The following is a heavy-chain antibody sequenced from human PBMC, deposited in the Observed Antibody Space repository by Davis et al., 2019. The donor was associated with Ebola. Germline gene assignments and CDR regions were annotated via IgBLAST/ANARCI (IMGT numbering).Heavy chain of an antibody. J-gene: IGHJ4*02. CDR2: MSGDSLYT. CDR1: GFTFTDYY. CDR3: AREGKYRDESRTFDY. D-gene: IGHD2-2*01. Sequence: GGSLRLSCAASGFTFTDYYMSWIRQAPGKGLEWVSYMSGDSLYTNYADSVRGRFTISRDNSKNTLYLQMNSLRAEDTAVYYCAREGKYRDESRTFDYWGQGTLVTVSS. V-gene: IGHV3-11*06.